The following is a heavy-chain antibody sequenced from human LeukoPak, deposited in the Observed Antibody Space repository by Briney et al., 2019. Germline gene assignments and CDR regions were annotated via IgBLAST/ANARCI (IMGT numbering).Heavy chain of an antibody. D-gene: IGHD3-10*01. Sequence: GGSLRLSCAASGFTFDDYAMHWVRQAPGKGLEWVSGISWNSGSIGHADSVKGRFTISRDNAKNSLYLQMNSLRAEDTALYYCAKARGYYFDYWGQGTLVTVSS. V-gene: IGHV3-9*01. CDR3: AKARGYYFDY. CDR2: ISWNSGSI. CDR1: GFTFDDYA. J-gene: IGHJ4*02.